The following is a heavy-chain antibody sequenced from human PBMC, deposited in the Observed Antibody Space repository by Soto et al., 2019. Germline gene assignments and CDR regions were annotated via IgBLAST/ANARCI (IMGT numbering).Heavy chain of an antibody. V-gene: IGHV3-9*01. CDR2: ISWNSSDI. CDR3: AKDKVFRPPHPSFDP. Sequence: EVQLVESGGGLVQPGRSLTLSCAASGFTFDDYAMHWVRRAPGKGLEWVAHISWNSSDICYADSVRGRFTISRDNAKNSLYLQMNSLRAEDTAVYYCAKDKVFRPPHPSFDPWGRGTLVTVSS. J-gene: IGHJ2*01. CDR1: GFTFDDYA.